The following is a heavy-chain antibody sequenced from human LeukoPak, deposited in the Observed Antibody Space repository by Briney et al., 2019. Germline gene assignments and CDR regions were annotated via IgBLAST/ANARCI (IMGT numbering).Heavy chain of an antibody. CDR2: ICYSGST. J-gene: IGHJ6*03. D-gene: IGHD3-10*01. V-gene: IGHV4-59*01. Sequence: SETLSLTCTVSGGSISSYYWSWIRQPPGKGLEWVGYICYSGSTNYNPSLKSRVTISVDTSKNQFSLKLSSVTAADTAVYYCARATMVRGPYYFHYIDVWGKGTTVTISS. CDR3: ARATMVRGPYYFHYIDV. CDR1: GGSISSYY.